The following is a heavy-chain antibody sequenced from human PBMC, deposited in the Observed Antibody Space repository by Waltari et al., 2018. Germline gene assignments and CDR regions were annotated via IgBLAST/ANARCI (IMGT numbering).Heavy chain of an antibody. CDR3: ARSGFMDV. Sequence: EVQLVESGGGLVQPGGSLRLSCAASGFSFSTYWMNWARQAPGEGLVCPSRINPDGTTIMYADSVKGRFTTSRDNAKNTLYLQMNSLRADDTAVYYCARSGFMDVWGQGTTVTVSS. J-gene: IGHJ6*02. V-gene: IGHV3-74*03. CDR1: GFSFSTYW. CDR2: INPDGTTI. D-gene: IGHD3-10*01.